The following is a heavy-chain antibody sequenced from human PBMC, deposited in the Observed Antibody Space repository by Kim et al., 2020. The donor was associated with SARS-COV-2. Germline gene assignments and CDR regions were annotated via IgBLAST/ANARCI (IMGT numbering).Heavy chain of an antibody. CDR2: IWYDGSNK. J-gene: IGHJ6*03. D-gene: IGHD2-2*01. CDR3: ARNGLGYCSSTSCYYYYYMDV. V-gene: IGHV3-33*01. CDR1: GFTFSSYG. Sequence: GGSLRLSCAASGFTFSSYGMHWVRQAPGKGLEWVAVIWYDGSNKYYADSVKGRFTISRDNSKNTLYLQMNSLRAEDTAAYYCARNGLGYCSSTSCYYYYYMDVWGKGTTVTVSS.